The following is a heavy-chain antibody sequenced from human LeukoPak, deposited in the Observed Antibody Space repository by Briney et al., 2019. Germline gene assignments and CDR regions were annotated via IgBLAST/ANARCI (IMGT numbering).Heavy chain of an antibody. J-gene: IGHJ5*02. CDR3: ARDPYCGGDCYLNWFDP. CDR2: IKQDGSEK. V-gene: IGHV3-7*01. CDR1: GFTFSSYW. D-gene: IGHD2-21*02. Sequence: GGSLRVSCAASGFTFSSYWRSWVRQAPGKGLEWVANIKQDGSEKYYVDSVKGRFTISRDNAKNSLYLQMNSLRAEDTAVYYCARDPYCGGDCYLNWFDPWGQGTLVTVSS.